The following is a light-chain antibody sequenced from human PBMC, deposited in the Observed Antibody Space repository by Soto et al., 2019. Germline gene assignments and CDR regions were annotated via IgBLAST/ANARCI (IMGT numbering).Light chain of an antibody. CDR2: EVS. CDR3: SSYTSSSTPWV. Sequence: QSVLTQPASVSGSPGQSITISCTGTSSDVGGYNYVSWYQQHPGKAPKLMIYEVSNRPSGVSNRFSGYKSGNTASLTISGLQAEDEADYYCSSYTSSSTPWVFGGGTKLTVL. V-gene: IGLV2-14*01. CDR1: SSDVGGYNY. J-gene: IGLJ3*02.